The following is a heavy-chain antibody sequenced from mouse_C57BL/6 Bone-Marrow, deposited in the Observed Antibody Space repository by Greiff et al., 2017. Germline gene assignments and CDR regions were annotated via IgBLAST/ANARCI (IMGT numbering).Heavy chain of an antibody. Sequence: EVKLVESGGGLVKPGGSLKLSCAASGYTFSSYTMSWVRQTPEKRLQWVAAISGGGGNTYYPDSVKGRFTISRDNDKNILYLQMSSLRSEDMALYYCSRQVTTILATKYFDDWGTGTTVTVSS. CDR2: ISGGGGNT. CDR1: GYTFSSYT. D-gene: IGHD1-1*01. J-gene: IGHJ1*03. V-gene: IGHV5-9*01. CDR3: SRQVTTILATKYFDD.